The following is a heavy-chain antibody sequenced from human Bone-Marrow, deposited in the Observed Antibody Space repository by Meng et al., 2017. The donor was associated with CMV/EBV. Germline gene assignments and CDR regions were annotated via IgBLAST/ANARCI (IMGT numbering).Heavy chain of an antibody. V-gene: IGHV3-7*01. CDR1: GFTFRNYW. CDR2: MKHDGSEK. J-gene: IGHJ4*02. CDR3: ASHSKPGVTGTQLVY. D-gene: IGHD1-1*01. Sequence: GESLKISCAASGFTFRNYWMSWVRQAPGKGLEWVANMKHDGSEKYYVDSVKGRFTISRDNAKNSLYLQMNSLRAEDTAVYYFASHSKPGVTGTQLVYWGQGTLVTVSS.